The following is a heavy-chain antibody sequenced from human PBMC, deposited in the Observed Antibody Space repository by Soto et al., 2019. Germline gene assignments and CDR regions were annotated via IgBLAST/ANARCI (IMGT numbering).Heavy chain of an antibody. D-gene: IGHD6-13*01. CDR1: GYTFTGYY. CDR2: INPNSGGT. J-gene: IGHJ4*02. V-gene: IGHV1-2*02. Sequence: GASVKVSCKDSGYTFTGYYMHSLRQAPGQVLEWMGWINPNSGGTNYAQKFQGRVTMTRDTSISTAYMELSRLRSDDTAVYYCARDCSHSSSWYLALWGQGTLVTVSS. CDR3: ARDCSHSSSWYLAL.